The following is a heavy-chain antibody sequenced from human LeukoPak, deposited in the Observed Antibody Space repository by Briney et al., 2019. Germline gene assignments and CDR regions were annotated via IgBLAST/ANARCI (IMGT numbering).Heavy chain of an antibody. V-gene: IGHV3-21*01. J-gene: IGHJ6*03. CDR2: ISSSSSYI. CDR3: ARGPRGHSDEYYYYYYMDV. D-gene: IGHD3-10*01. Sequence: GGSPRLSCAASAFTFSSYSMNWVRQAPGKGLQGVSSISSSSSYIYYADSVKGRFTISRDNAKNSLYLQMNSLRAEDTAVYYCARGPRGHSDEYYYYYYMDVGGKGTTVTVS. CDR1: AFTFSSYS.